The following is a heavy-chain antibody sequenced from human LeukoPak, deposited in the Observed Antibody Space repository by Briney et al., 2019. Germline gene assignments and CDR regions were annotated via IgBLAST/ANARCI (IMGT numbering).Heavy chain of an antibody. Sequence: PGESLRLSCIVSGFTFNNYGMHWVRQAPGKGLEWVAVIWYDGSNKYYADSVKGRFTISRDNSKNTLYLQMNTLRAEDTAVYYCAKDGPPHTMVRGVIRYYFDYWGQGTLVTVSS. J-gene: IGHJ4*02. V-gene: IGHV3-33*03. CDR3: AKDGPPHTMVRGVIRYYFDY. CDR2: IWYDGSNK. CDR1: GFTFNNYG. D-gene: IGHD3-10*01.